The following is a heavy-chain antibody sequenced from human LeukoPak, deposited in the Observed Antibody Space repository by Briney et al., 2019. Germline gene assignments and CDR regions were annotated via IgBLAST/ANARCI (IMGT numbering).Heavy chain of an antibody. D-gene: IGHD3-9*01. J-gene: IGHJ3*02. Sequence: PSETLSLTCTVSGGSISSYYWSWIRQPPGKGLEWIGYIYYSGSTNYNPSLKSRVTISVDTSKNQFSLKLSSVTAADTAVYYCARDRHRHLYYDILKHQTDAFDIWGQGTMVTVSS. V-gene: IGHV4-59*01. CDR1: GGSISSYY. CDR3: ARDRHRHLYYDILKHQTDAFDI. CDR2: IYYSGST.